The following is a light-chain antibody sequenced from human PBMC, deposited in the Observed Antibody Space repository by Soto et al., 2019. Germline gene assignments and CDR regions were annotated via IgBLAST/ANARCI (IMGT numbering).Light chain of an antibody. J-gene: IGKJ5*01. Sequence: DIPMTQSPSSLSASVGDRVTITCRASPSISYFLSWYQQKPGQAPKLLIYAASSLQSGVPSRFSGSGSGTDFTLTISSLQPEDFATYYCQQAHGTFGQGTRLDIK. CDR3: QQAHGT. CDR2: AAS. CDR1: PSISYF. V-gene: IGKV1-39*01.